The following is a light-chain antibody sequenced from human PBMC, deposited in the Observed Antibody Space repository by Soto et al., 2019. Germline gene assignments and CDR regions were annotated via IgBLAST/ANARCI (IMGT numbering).Light chain of an antibody. V-gene: IGKV3-20*01. J-gene: IGKJ1*01. CDR3: QQYGSSPPWT. CDR2: GAS. Sequence: EIVVTQSPGTLSLSPGERATLSCRASQSVSSSYLAWYQQKPGQAPRLLIYGASSRATGSPDRFSGSGSGTDFTLTIGRREPEDFAVYYCQQYGSSPPWTFGQGTKVEIK. CDR1: QSVSSSY.